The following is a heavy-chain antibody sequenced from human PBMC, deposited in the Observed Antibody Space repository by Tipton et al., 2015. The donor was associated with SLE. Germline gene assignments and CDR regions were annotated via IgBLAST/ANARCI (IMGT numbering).Heavy chain of an antibody. CDR3: ARDPLGRGRSFDI. J-gene: IGHJ3*02. D-gene: IGHD3-10*01. Sequence: TLSLTCTVSGDSGSSAVSYWNWIRQPAGKGLEWIGRFHTSGITNYKSSLKSRLTISGDTSRNLLSLKLSSLTAADTAVYYCARDPLGRGRSFDIWGQGTMVTVSS. CDR2: FHTSGIT. V-gene: IGHV4-61*02. CDR1: GDSGSSAVSY.